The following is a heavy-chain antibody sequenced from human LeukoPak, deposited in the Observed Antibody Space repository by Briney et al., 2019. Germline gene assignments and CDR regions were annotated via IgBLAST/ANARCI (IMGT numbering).Heavy chain of an antibody. CDR2: ISYDGKKD. J-gene: IGHJ4*02. CDR1: GFTFSNYA. V-gene: IGHV3-30*04. D-gene: IGHD3-3*01. CDR3: AGNSFWNGYYTGMAGDY. Sequence: GRSLRLSCAASGFTFSNYAMSWVRQTPDRVLEWVASISYDGKKDFYADSVKGRFTISRDNAKNSLYLQMNSLRAEDTAVYYCAGNSFWNGYYTGMAGDYWGQGTLVTVSS.